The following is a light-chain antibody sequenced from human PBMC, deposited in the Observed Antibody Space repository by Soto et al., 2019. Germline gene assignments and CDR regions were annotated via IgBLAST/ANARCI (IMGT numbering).Light chain of an antibody. V-gene: IGKV3-20*01. J-gene: IGKJ3*01. CDR1: QSVSSSY. Sequence: EIVLTQSPGTLSLSPGERATLSCRASQSVSSSYLAWYQQKPGQAPRLLIYGASSRATGIPDRFSGSGSGTAFTLTISRLEPEDFAVYYCQQYGSYPFTFCPGTKVDIK. CDR2: GAS. CDR3: QQYGSYPFT.